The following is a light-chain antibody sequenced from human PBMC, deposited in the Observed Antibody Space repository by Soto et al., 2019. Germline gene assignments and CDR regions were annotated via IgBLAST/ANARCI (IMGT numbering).Light chain of an antibody. V-gene: IGKV1-33*01. CDR3: QQYSNLPT. Sequence: DNEMTQNQRYMAASVENRDTITCQASQNINNYLNWYQQKPGRAPKLLIYDASNLEAGVPSRFRGSGSGTDFTFTICRLQPEDIATNYGQQYSNLPTYGQGTRLETK. CDR1: QNINNY. CDR2: DAS. J-gene: IGKJ5*01.